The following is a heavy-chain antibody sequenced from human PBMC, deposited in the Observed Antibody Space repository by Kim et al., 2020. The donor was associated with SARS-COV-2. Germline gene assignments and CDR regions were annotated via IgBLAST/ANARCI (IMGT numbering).Heavy chain of an antibody. Sequence: GGSLRLSCAASGFTFSSYAMHWVRQAPGKGLEWVAVISYDGSNKYYADSVKGRFTISRDNSKNTLYLQMNSLRAEDTAVYYCATRWGSGSAHFDYWGQGTLVTVSS. CDR2: ISYDGSNK. D-gene: IGHD3-10*01. V-gene: IGHV3-30*04. CDR3: ATRWGSGSAHFDY. CDR1: GFTFSSYA. J-gene: IGHJ4*02.